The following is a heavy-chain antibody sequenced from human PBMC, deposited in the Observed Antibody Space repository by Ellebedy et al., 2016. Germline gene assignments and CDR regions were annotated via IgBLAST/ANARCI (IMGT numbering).Heavy chain of an antibody. J-gene: IGHJ5*02. Sequence: SETLSLTXTVSGYSISSGYYWGWIRQPPGKGLEWIGSIYHSGSTYYNPSLKSRVTISVDTSKNQFSLKLSSVTAADTAVYYCARGPKFGDRGWFDPWGQGTLVTVSS. V-gene: IGHV4-38-2*02. D-gene: IGHD3-10*02. CDR1: GYSISSGYY. CDR2: IYHSGST. CDR3: ARGPKFGDRGWFDP.